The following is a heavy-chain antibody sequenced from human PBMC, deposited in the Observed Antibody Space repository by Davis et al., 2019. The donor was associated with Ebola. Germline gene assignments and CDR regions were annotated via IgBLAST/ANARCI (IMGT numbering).Heavy chain of an antibody. J-gene: IGHJ6*04. CDR2: IWYDGSNK. Sequence: GGSLRLSCAASGFTFSSYGMHWVRQAPGKGLEWVAVIWYDGSNKYYADSVKGRFTISRDNSKNTLYLQMNSLRAEDTAVYYCARAPSHTAMAAYYYYGMDVWGKGTTVTVSS. CDR1: GFTFSSYG. CDR3: ARAPSHTAMAAYYYYGMDV. V-gene: IGHV3-33*01. D-gene: IGHD5-18*01.